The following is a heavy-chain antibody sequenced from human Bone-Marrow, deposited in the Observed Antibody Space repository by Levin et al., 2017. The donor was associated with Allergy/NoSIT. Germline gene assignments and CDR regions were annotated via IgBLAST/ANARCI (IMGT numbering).Heavy chain of an antibody. J-gene: IGHJ3*01. CDR2: IIPMPGIT. CDR1: GGSFSSYP. CDR3: ARAFYYDSSGNYRSAFDL. V-gene: IGHV1-69*04. D-gene: IGHD3-22*01. Sequence: SVKVSCKASGGSFSSYPINWVRQAPGQGLEWMGRIIPMPGITNYTQNFQERVTITADRSTSTAYMERSSLRSEDTAVYYCARAFYYDSSGNYRSAFDLWGQGTRVTVAS.